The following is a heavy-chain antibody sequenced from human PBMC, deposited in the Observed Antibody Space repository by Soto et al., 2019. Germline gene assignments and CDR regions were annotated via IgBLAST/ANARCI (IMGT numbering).Heavy chain of an antibody. V-gene: IGHV3-23*01. D-gene: IGHD3-10*01. J-gene: IGHJ4*02. CDR1: GFTFSTSV. CDR2: VRGRGDYT. Sequence: GGSLRLSCAASGFTFSTSVMSWVRQAPGKGLEWVSAVRGRGDYTTYADSVKGRFTISRDISKNTLYLHMNSLRADDTAVYFCAKIGGSDIYYTSFFEYWGQGALVTVS. CDR3: AKIGGSDIYYTSFFEY.